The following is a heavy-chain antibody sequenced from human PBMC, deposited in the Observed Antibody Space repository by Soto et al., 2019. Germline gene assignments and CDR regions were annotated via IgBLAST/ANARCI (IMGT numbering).Heavy chain of an antibody. CDR2: ISWDGGST. J-gene: IGHJ6*02. V-gene: IGHV3-43*01. D-gene: IGHD4-4*01. Sequence: EVQLVESGGVVVQPGGSLRLSCAASGFTFDDYTMHWVRQAPGKGLEWVSLISWDGGSTYYADSVKGRFTISRDNSKNSLYLQMNSLRTEDTALYYCAKEGTVNPREGYYGMDVWGQGTTVTVSS. CDR1: GFTFDDYT. CDR3: AKEGTVNPREGYYGMDV.